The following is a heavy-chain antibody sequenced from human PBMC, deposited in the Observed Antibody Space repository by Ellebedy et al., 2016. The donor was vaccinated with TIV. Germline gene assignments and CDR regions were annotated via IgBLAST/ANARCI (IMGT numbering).Heavy chain of an antibody. J-gene: IGHJ5*02. Sequence: TLSLTXTVSGGSISSGGYYWSWIRQHPGKGLEWLALIYWDDDKRYSPSLKSRLTITKDTSKNHVVLTMTNMDPVDTATYYCAHIPGYNWFNPWGQGTLVTVSS. CDR3: AHIPGYNWFNP. V-gene: IGHV2-5*08. CDR2: IYWDDDK. D-gene: IGHD7-27*01. CDR1: GGSISSGGYY.